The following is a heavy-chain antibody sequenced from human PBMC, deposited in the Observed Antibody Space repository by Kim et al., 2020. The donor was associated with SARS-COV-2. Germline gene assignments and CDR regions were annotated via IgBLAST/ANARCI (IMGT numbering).Heavy chain of an antibody. J-gene: IGHJ3*02. CDR3: AKGSSGWFPGAFDI. V-gene: IGHV3-30*02. Sequence: ADSVKGRFTISRDNSKNTLYLQMNSLRTEDTAVYYCAKGSSGWFPGAFDIWGQGTMVTVSS. D-gene: IGHD6-19*01.